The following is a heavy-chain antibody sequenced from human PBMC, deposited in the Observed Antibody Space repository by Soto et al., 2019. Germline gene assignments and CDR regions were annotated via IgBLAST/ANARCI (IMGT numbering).Heavy chain of an antibody. V-gene: IGHV3-74*01. CDR1: GFTFNDYW. Sequence: GGSLRLSCAASGFTFNDYWMHWVRQAPGKGLVWVSRVDQPGNGVAFADSVKGRFTISRDNTKNTVYLQMNSLRAEDTALYYCVRDKRYNNAPTFDHWGQGTLVTVSS. J-gene: IGHJ4*02. CDR3: VRDKRYNNAPTFDH. D-gene: IGHD1-1*01. CDR2: VDQPGNGV.